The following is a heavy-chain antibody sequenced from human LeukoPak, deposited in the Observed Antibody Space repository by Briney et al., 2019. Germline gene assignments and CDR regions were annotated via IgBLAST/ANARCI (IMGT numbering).Heavy chain of an antibody. D-gene: IGHD3-22*01. V-gene: IGHV3-23*01. CDR2: ISASGDST. J-gene: IGHJ4*02. Sequence: GGSLRLSGAGSGFTFSIYAMTWARHAPGKGLEWVSGISASGDSTFYADSVKGRFTISRDNSKNTLHLPMKSLRAEDTAVYYCAKEIVGYWGQGTLVTVSS. CDR3: AKEIVGY. CDR1: GFTFSIYA.